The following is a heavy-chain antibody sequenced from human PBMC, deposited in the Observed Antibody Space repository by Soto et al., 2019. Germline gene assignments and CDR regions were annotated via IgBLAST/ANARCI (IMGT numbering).Heavy chain of an antibody. Sequence: PSETLSLTCTVSGGSISSGDYYWSWIRQPPGKGLEWIGYIYYSGSTYYNPSLKSRVTISVDTSKNQFSLKLSSVTAADTAVYYCARVGAPELPSYYYYGMDVWGQGTTVTVSS. D-gene: IGHD1-7*01. CDR1: GGSISSGDYY. J-gene: IGHJ6*02. V-gene: IGHV4-30-4*01. CDR2: IYYSGST. CDR3: ARVGAPELPSYYYYGMDV.